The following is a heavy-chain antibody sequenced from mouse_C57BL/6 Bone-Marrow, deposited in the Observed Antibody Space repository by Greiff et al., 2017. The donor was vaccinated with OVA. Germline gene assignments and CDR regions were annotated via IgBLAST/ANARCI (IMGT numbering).Heavy chain of an antibody. J-gene: IGHJ2*01. CDR2: ISDGGSYT. V-gene: IGHV5-4*03. D-gene: IGHD2-3*01. Sequence: EVKLMESGGGLVKPGGSLKLSCAASGFTFSSYAMSWVRQTPEKRLEWVATISDGGSYTYYPDNVKGRFTISRDNAKNNLYLQMSHLKSEDTAMYYCARKGYDGYYVSYFDYWGQGTTLTVSS. CDR1: GFTFSSYA. CDR3: ARKGYDGYYVSYFDY.